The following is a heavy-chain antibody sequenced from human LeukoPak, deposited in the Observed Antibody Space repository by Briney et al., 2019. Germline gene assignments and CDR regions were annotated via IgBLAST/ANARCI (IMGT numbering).Heavy chain of an antibody. CDR1: GFTFSSYA. Sequence: GGSLRLSCAASGFTFSSYAMHWVRQAPGKGLEWVAVISYDGSNKYYADSVKGRFTISRDNSKNTLYLLMNSLRAEDTAVYYCARDRIVLMVYAQYGDWGQGTLVTVSS. CDR3: ARDRIVLMVYAQYGD. J-gene: IGHJ4*02. CDR2: ISYDGSNK. V-gene: IGHV3-30-3*01. D-gene: IGHD2-8*01.